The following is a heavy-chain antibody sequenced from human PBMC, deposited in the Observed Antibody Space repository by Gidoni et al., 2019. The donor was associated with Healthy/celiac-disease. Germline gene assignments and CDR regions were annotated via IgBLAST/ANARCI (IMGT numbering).Heavy chain of an antibody. J-gene: IGHJ4*02. CDR3: ARELSSARNSNYDWKELTAGLSV. Sequence: QVQLVESGGGVVQPGRSLRLSCAASGFTFSSYGMHWVRQAPGKGLEWVAVIWYDGSNKYYADSVKGRFTISRDNSKNTLYLQMNSLRAEDTAVYYCARELSSARNSNYDWKELTAGLSVWGQGTLVTVSS. CDR2: IWYDGSNK. D-gene: IGHD4-4*01. V-gene: IGHV3-33*01. CDR1: GFTFSSYG.